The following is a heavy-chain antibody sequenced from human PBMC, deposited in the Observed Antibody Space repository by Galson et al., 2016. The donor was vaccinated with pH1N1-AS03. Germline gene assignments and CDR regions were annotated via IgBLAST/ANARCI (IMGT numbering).Heavy chain of an antibody. CDR1: GFTFDNYA. CDR3: ARGAGIAEAGAGFDF. J-gene: IGHJ4*02. V-gene: IGHV3-9*01. Sequence: SLRLSCAASGFTFDNYAIHWVRQAPGQGLEWVAGISWNSGSIGYADTVKGRFTIPRDNAKNSLFLQMNSLRAEDTAFYYCARGAGIAEAGAGFDFWGQGTLVTVSS. CDR2: ISWNSGSI. D-gene: IGHD6-19*01.